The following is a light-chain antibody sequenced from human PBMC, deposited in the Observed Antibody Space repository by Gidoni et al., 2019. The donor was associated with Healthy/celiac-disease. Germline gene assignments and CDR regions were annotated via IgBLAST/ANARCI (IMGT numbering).Light chain of an antibody. V-gene: IGKV4-1*01. Sequence: DIVMTQSPDSLAVSLGARATINCKSSQSVLYSSNNKNYLAWYQQKPVQPPKLLIYWASTRESGVPDRFSGSGSGTDFTLTISSLQAEDVAVYYCQQYYSTLWTFGQGTKVEIK. CDR1: QSVLYSSNNKNY. CDR3: QQYYSTLWT. J-gene: IGKJ1*01. CDR2: WAS.